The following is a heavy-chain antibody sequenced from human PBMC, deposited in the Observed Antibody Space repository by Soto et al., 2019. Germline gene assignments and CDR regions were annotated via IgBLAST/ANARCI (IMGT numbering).Heavy chain of an antibody. CDR2: ISGTGVPT. D-gene: IGHD2-15*01. CDR1: GFDFSSYS. V-gene: IGHV3-23*01. CDR3: AKSFCSNRSCFFLWVDP. Sequence: XGSLRLTFAASGFDFSSYSMSWVRQAPGKGLECISLISGTGVPTLYAESVKGRSSVSRDNSKDTLFLEMNNLGVDDTAMYYCAKSFCSNRSCFFLWVDPWGPGTLVTVSS. J-gene: IGHJ5*02.